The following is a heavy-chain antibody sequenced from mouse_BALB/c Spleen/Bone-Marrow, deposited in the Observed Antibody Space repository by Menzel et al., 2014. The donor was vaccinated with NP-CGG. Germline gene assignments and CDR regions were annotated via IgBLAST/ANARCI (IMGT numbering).Heavy chain of an antibody. J-gene: IGHJ4*01. V-gene: IGHV14-3*02. CDR3: SSYAMDY. Sequence: VQLKESGAELVKPGASVKLSCTVSGFNVKDTYMHWVKQRPEQGLEWIGRIDPANGNTKYDPKFQGKATITADTSSNTAYLQLSSLTSEDTAVYYGSSYAMDYWGQGTSVTVSS. CDR1: GFNVKDTY. CDR2: IDPANGNT.